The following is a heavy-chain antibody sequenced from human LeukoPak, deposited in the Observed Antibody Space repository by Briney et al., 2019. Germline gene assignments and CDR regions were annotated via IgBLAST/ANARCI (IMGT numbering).Heavy chain of an antibody. V-gene: IGHV4-34*01. Sequence: SETLSVTCAVYGGSFSGYYWSWIRQPPGKGLEWIGEINHSGSTNYNPSLKSRVAISVDTSKNQFSLKLSSVTAADTAAYYCARGVLAVPAAYYYYGMDVWGQGTTVTVSS. CDR1: GGSFSGYY. D-gene: IGHD2-2*01. CDR2: INHSGST. J-gene: IGHJ6*02. CDR3: ARGVLAVPAAYYYYGMDV.